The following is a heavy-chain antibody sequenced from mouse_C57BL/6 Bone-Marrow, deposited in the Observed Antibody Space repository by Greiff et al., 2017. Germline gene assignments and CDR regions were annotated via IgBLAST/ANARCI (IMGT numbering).Heavy chain of an antibody. V-gene: IGHV7-1*01. CDR2: SRNKANDYTT. CDR3: ARDASWDGGFAY. Sequence: EVKLVESGGGLVQSGRSLRLSCATSGFTFSDFYMEWVRQAPGKGLEWIAASRNKANDYTTEYSASVKGRFIVSRDTSQSILYLQMNALRAEDTAIYYGARDASWDGGFAYWGQGTLVTVSA. D-gene: IGHD4-1*01. CDR1: GFTFSDFY. J-gene: IGHJ3*01.